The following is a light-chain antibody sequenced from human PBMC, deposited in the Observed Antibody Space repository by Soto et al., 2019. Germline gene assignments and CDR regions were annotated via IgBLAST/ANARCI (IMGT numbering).Light chain of an antibody. CDR1: QSVTNN. Sequence: EIVMTQSPATLSVSPGERATLSCRASQSVTNNLACYQQRPGKAPRLLIYGASTRATGISARFSGSGSETEFTLPISRLQSEDFAVYYCQQYKNWPPWTFGHGTRVEI. CDR2: GAS. CDR3: QQYKNWPPWT. V-gene: IGKV3-15*01. J-gene: IGKJ1*01.